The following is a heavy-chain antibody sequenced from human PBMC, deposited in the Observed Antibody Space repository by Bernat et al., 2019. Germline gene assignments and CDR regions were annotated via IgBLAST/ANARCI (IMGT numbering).Heavy chain of an antibody. Sequence: QVQLVESGGGVVQPGRSLRLSCAASGFTFSSYGMHWVRQAPGKGLEWVAVIWYDGSNKYYADSVKGRFTISRDNSKNTLYLQMNSLRAEDTAVYYCARELEDYYGSGRKFDYWGQGTLVTVSS. CDR3: ARELEDYYGSGRKFDY. D-gene: IGHD3-10*01. CDR2: IWYDGSNK. V-gene: IGHV3-33*01. J-gene: IGHJ4*01. CDR1: GFTFSSYG.